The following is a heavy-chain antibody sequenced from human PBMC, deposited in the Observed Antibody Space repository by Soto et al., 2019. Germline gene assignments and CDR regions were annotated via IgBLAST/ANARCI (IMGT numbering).Heavy chain of an antibody. CDR1: GYTFTSYG. Sequence: ASVKVSCKASGYTFTSYGISWVRQAPGQGLEWMEWISAYNGNTNYAQKLQGRVTMTRNTSISTAYMELSSLRSEDTAVYYCARGFGGYEPAPWGQGTLVTVSS. D-gene: IGHD5-12*01. CDR2: ISAYNGNT. J-gene: IGHJ5*02. CDR3: ARGFGGYEPAP. V-gene: IGHV1-18*01.